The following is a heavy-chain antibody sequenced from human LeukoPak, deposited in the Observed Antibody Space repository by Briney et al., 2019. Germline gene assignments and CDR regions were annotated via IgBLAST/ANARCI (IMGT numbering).Heavy chain of an antibody. CDR3: AKDMGGATTDGSDY. V-gene: IGHV3-21*04. J-gene: IGHJ4*02. D-gene: IGHD1-26*01. CDR2: SSSTNSYM. Sequence: GGSLRLSCAASGFTFSSYSMNWVRQAPGKGLEWVSSSSSTNSYMYYADSVKGRFTISRDNAKNSLYLQMNSLRAEDTALYYCAKDMGGATTDGSDYWGQGTLVTVSS. CDR1: GFTFSSYS.